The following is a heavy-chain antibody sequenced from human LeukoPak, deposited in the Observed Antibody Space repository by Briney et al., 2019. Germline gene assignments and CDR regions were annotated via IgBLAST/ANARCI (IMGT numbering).Heavy chain of an antibody. CDR1: GGSISSGSYY. J-gene: IGHJ6*03. CDR2: IYTSGST. V-gene: IGHV4-61*02. Sequence: SETLSLTCAVSGGSISSGSYYWSWIRQPAGKGLEWIGRIYTSGSTNYNPSLKSRVTISVDTSKNQFSLKLSSVTAADTAVYYCARDEEFYYYMDVWGKGTTVTVSS. CDR3: ARDEEFYYYMDV.